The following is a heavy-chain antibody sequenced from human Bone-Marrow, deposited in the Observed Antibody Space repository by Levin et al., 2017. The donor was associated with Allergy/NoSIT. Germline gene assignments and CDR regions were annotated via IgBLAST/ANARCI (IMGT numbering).Heavy chain of an antibody. CDR3: AIVSSSWPPR. D-gene: IGHD6-13*01. Sequence: LTCAASGFTFSSYSMNWVRQAPGKGLEWVSSISSSSSYIYYADSVKGRFTISRDNAKNSLYLQMNSLRAEDTAVYYCAIVSSSWPPRWGQGTLVTVSS. CDR2: ISSSSSYI. V-gene: IGHV3-21*01. CDR1: GFTFSSYS. J-gene: IGHJ4*02.